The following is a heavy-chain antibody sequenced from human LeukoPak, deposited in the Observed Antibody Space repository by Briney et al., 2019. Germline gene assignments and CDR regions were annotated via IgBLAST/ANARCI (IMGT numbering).Heavy chain of an antibody. D-gene: IGHD2-2*01. Sequence: ASVKVSCKASGYTFTKYAMHWVRQAPGQTLEWMAWINAGNGNTKYSQKFQGRVTITRDTSASIAYMELSSLGSEDTAVYYCAREACSSTRCYDLAFDIWGQGTMVTVSS. CDR2: INAGNGNT. V-gene: IGHV1-3*01. J-gene: IGHJ3*02. CDR3: AREACSSTRCYDLAFDI. CDR1: GYTFTKYA.